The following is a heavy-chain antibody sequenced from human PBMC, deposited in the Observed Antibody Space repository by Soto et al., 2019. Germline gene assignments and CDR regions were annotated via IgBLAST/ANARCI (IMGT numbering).Heavy chain of an antibody. J-gene: IGHJ6*03. CDR3: ARGKLWYDYYYYYMDV. D-gene: IGHD5-18*01. CDR1: GGTFSSYT. V-gene: IGHV1-69*02. Sequence: QVQLVQSGAEVKKPGSSVKVSCKASGGTFSSYTISWVRQAPGQGLEWMGRIIPILGIANYAQKFQGRVTITADKSTSTAYMELSSLRSEDTAVYYCARGKLWYDYYYYYMDVWGKGTTVTVSS. CDR2: IIPILGIA.